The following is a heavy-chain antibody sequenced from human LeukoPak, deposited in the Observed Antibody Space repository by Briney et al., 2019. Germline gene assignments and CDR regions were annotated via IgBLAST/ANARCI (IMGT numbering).Heavy chain of an antibody. CDR1: GGSFSGYY. CDR2: INHSGST. D-gene: IGHD5-18*01. J-gene: IGHJ4*02. Sequence: PSETLSLTCAVYGGSFSGYYWSWIRQPPGKGLEWIGEINHSGSTNYNPSPKSRVTISVDTSKNQFSLKLSSVTAADTAVYYCARGFPLPGRYGYQYSDYWGQGTLVTVSS. CDR3: ARGFPLPGRYGYQYSDY. V-gene: IGHV4-34*01.